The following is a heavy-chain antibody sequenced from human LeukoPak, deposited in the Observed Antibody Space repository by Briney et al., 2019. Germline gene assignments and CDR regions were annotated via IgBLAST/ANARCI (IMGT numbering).Heavy chain of an antibody. V-gene: IGHV4-59*01. Sequence: SETLSLTCTVSGGSISSYYWSWIRQPPGKGLEWIGYIYYSGSTNYNPSLKSRLTISVDTSKNQFSLKLSSVTAADTAVYYCARVSYTAMVSYYYYYMDVWGKGTTVTVSS. CDR1: GGSISSYY. D-gene: IGHD5-18*01. J-gene: IGHJ6*03. CDR3: ARVSYTAMVSYYYYYMDV. CDR2: IYYSGST.